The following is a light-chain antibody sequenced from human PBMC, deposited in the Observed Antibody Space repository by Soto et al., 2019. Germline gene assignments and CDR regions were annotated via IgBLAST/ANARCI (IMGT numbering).Light chain of an antibody. V-gene: IGLV2-23*02. Sequence: QSVLTQPASVSGSPGQSITISCTGSSSDVGSHNLVSWYQQHPGKAPKLMIYDVSKRPSGVSNRFSGSKSGNTASLTIAGLQAEDEADYCCCSYAESSTVVFGGGTKLTVL. CDR1: SSDVGSHNL. CDR2: DVS. CDR3: CSYAESSTVV. J-gene: IGLJ2*01.